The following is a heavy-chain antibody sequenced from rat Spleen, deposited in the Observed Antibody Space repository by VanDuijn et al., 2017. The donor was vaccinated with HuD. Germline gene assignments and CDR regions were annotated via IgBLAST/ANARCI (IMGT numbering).Heavy chain of an antibody. CDR3: ARWDY. CDR2: LWGDGST. V-gene: IGHV2-1*01. Sequence: QVQLEESGPGLVQPSQTLSLTCIVSGFSLISNSVHWVRQPPGKGLEWMGGLWGDGSTDYNSTLKSRLSISRDTSKSQVFLKMNSLQTEDTAMYFCARWDYWGQGVMVTVSS. CDR1: GFSLISNS. J-gene: IGHJ2*01.